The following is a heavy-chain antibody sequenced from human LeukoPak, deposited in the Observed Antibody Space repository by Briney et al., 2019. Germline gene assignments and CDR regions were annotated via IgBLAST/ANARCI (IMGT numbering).Heavy chain of an antibody. CDR1: GGTFSSYA. V-gene: IGHV1-69*05. D-gene: IGHD6-6*01. Sequence: ASVKVSCKASGGTFSSYAISWVRQAPGQGLEWMGRIIPIFGTANYAQKFQGRVTITTDESTSTAYMELSSLRSEDTAVYYRARSSAWAFDIWGQGTMVTVSS. CDR3: ARSSAWAFDI. J-gene: IGHJ3*02. CDR2: IIPIFGTA.